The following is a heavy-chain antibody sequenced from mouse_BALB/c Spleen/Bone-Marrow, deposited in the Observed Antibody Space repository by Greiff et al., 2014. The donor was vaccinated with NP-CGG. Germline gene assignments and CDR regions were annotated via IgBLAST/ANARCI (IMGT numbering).Heavy chain of an antibody. J-gene: IGHJ2*01. D-gene: IGHD2-3*01. CDR2: INPSSGYT. CDR1: GYTFTTYT. CDR3: ARRDDGYVFFDY. Sequence: QVQLQQSGAELARPGASVKMSCRASGYTFTTYTIHWVRQRPGQGLEWIGYINPSSGYTNCIRKFKDKATLTADKSSSTAYMQLSSLTSEDSAVYYCARRDDGYVFFDYWGQGTTLTVSS. V-gene: IGHV1-4*01.